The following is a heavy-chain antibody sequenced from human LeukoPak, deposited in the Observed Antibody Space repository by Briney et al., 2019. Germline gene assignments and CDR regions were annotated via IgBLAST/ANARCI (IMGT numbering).Heavy chain of an antibody. Sequence: PGGSLRLSCAASGFILRNYWMHWVRQAPGKGLVWVSRGEGDGSTSTYADSVKGRFTISRDTAKNTLYLQMNSLRAEDTAVYYCTTTDHFDYWGQGTLVTVSS. CDR1: GFILRNYW. CDR3: TTTDHFDY. CDR2: GEGDGSTS. J-gene: IGHJ4*02. V-gene: IGHV3-74*03.